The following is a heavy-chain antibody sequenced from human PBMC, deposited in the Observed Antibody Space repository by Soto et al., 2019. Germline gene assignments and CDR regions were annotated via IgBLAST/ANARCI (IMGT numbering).Heavy chain of an antibody. Sequence: EVQLVESGGGLVQPGGSLRLSCAASGFTFSSYSMNWVRQAPGKGLEWVSYISSSSSTIYYADSVKGRFTISRDNSKNTLYLQMYSLRAGDTAVYYCARGSLYCSSTSCSYGMDVWGQGTTVTVSS. V-gene: IGHV3-48*01. CDR1: GFTFSSYS. CDR3: ARGSLYCSSTSCSYGMDV. D-gene: IGHD2-15*01. CDR2: ISSSSSTI. J-gene: IGHJ6*02.